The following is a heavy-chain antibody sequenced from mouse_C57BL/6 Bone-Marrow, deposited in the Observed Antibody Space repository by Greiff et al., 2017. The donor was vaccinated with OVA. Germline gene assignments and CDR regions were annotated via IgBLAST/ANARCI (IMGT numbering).Heavy chain of an antibody. CDR1: GYTFTSYS. V-gene: IGHV1-52*01. CDR3: ARLAAQATAY. Sequence: QVQLQQPGAELVRPGSSVKLSCKASGYTFTSYSMHWVKQRPVQSLEWIGNIDPSDSETHYTQKFKDKATLTVDKSSSTAYMQLSRLTSEDSAVYYCARLAAQATAYWGQGTLVTVSA. D-gene: IGHD3-2*02. J-gene: IGHJ3*01. CDR2: IDPSDSET.